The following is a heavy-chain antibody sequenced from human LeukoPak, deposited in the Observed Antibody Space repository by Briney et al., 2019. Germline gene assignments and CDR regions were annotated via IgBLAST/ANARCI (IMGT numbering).Heavy chain of an antibody. J-gene: IGHJ4*02. D-gene: IGHD7-27*01. Sequence: SETLSRTCTVSGGSISSGGYYWSWIRQPAGKGLEWIGRIYTSGSTYYNPSLKSRVTISVDTSKNQFSLKLSSVTAANTAVYYCARGTGEGDLFDYWGQGTLVTVSS. V-gene: IGHV4-61*02. CDR3: ARGTGEGDLFDY. CDR1: GGSISSGGYY. CDR2: IYTSGST.